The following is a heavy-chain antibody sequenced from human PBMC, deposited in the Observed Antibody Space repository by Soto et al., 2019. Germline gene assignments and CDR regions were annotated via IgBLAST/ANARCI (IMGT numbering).Heavy chain of an antibody. CDR1: GFPFSRYW. J-gene: IGHJ4*02. CDR2: INIDGSEK. V-gene: IGHV3-7*02. CDR3: ARITAADLGLRTHCDY. D-gene: IGHD4-17*01. Sequence: EVQLVESGGGLVQPGWSLRLSCAASGFPFSRYWMNWVRQAPGIGLEWVAIINIDGSEKYNVDSVKGRFTISRDNANDSLDLKMNSLRADETAVYYCARITAADLGLRTHCDYRGQGTLVTVSS.